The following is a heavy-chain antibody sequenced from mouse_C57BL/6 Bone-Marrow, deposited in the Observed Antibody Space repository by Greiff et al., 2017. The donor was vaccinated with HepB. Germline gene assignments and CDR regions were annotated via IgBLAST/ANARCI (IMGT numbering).Heavy chain of an antibody. CDR1: GYTFTSYW. CDR3: ARPYTWFAY. Sequence: QVQLQQPGAELVRPGTSVKLSCKASGYTFTSYWMHWVKQSPGQGLEWIGVIDPSDSYTNYNQKFKGKATLTVDTSSSTAYMQLSSLTSEDSAVYYCARPYTWFAYWGQGTLVTVSA. J-gene: IGHJ3*01. D-gene: IGHD2-12*01. V-gene: IGHV1-59*01. CDR2: IDPSDSYT.